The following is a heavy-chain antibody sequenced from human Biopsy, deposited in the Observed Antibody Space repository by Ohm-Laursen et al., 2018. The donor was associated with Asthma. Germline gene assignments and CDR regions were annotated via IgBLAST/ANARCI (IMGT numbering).Heavy chain of an antibody. CDR2: ISGSGGST. CDR1: GFTFSSYA. D-gene: IGHD3-10*01. J-gene: IGHJ6*02. Sequence: SLRLSCTAPGFTFSSYAMSWVRQAPGKGLEWVSAISGSGGSTYYADSVKGRFTISRDNSKNTLYLQMNSLRAGDTAVYYCAKDVVWFRELGGMDVWGQGTTVTVSS. CDR3: AKDVVWFRELGGMDV. V-gene: IGHV3-23*01.